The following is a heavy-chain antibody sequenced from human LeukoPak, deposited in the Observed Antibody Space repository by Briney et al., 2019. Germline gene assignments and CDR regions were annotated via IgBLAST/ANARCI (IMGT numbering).Heavy chain of an antibody. J-gene: IGHJ3*02. D-gene: IGHD1-26*01. CDR2: MNPNSGNT. V-gene: IGHV1-8*01. CDR1: GYTFTSYD. Sequence: ASVKVSCKASGYTFTSYDINWVRQATGQGLEWMGWMNPNSGNTGYAQKLQGRVTMTRDTSTSIVYMELRSLRSDDTAVYYCARGIDSGSPPLGTFEIWGQGTMVTVSS. CDR3: ARGIDSGSPPLGTFEI.